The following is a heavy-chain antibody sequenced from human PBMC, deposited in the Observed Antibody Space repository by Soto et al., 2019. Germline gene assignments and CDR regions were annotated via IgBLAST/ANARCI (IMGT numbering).Heavy chain of an antibody. CDR3: ARGRWLYCSSTSCYRVHNWFDP. J-gene: IGHJ5*02. CDR2: MNPNSGNT. D-gene: IGHD2-2*01. Sequence: ASVKVSCKASGYTFTSCDINWVRQATGQGLEWMGWMNPNSGNTGYAQKFQGRVTMTRNTSISTAYMELSSLRSEDTAVYYCARGRWLYCSSTSCYRVHNWFDPWGQGTLVTVSS. V-gene: IGHV1-8*01. CDR1: GYTFTSCD.